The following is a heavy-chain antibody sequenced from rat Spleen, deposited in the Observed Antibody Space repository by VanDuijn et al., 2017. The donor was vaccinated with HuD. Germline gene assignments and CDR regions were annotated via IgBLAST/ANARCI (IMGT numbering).Heavy chain of an antibody. CDR1: GFTFNNYW. D-gene: IGHD1-11*01. CDR3: ASLNYGGFIEEFDY. J-gene: IGHJ2*01. CDR2: ISNTGGTT. Sequence: EVQLVESGGGLVQPGRSLKLSCVASGFTFNNYWMTWIRQAPGKGLEWVASISNTGGTTNYPDSVKGRISISRDNAKSTLYVQVNSLRSEDTATYYCASLNYGGFIEEFDYWGQGVMVTVSS. V-gene: IGHV5-31*01.